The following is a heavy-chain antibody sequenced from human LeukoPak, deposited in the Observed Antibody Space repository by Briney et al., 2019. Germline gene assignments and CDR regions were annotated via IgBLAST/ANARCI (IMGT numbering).Heavy chain of an antibody. V-gene: IGHV3-21*01. Sequence: GGSLRLSCVASGFTFSSYAMSWVRQAPGKGLEWVSSISSSSSYIYYADSVKGRFTISRDSAKNSLYLQMNSLRAEDTAVYYCARDGLCYYDKDDAFDIWGQGTMVTVSS. CDR1: GFTFSSYA. D-gene: IGHD3-22*01. CDR2: ISSSSSYI. CDR3: ARDGLCYYDKDDAFDI. J-gene: IGHJ3*02.